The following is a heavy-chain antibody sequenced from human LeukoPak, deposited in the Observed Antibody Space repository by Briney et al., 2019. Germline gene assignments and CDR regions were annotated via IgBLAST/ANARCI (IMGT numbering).Heavy chain of an antibody. V-gene: IGHV3-48*04. J-gene: IGHJ6*03. CDR2: ISSSSSTI. D-gene: IGHD3-10*01. Sequence: GGSLRLSCAASGFTFSSYSMNWVRQAPGKGLEWVSYISSSSSTIYYADSVKGRFTISRDNAKNSLYLQMNSLRAEDTAVYYCARDQATMVRGLGNYYYYYYMDVWGKGTTATVSS. CDR3: ARDQATMVRGLGNYYYYYYMDV. CDR1: GFTFSSYS.